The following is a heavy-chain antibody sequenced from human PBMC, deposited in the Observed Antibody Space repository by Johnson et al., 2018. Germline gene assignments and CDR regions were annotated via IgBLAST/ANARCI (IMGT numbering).Heavy chain of an antibody. CDR1: GFTFDDYA. CDR3: AKNQVGYSYAHGDYYYYMDV. J-gene: IGHJ6*03. V-gene: IGHV3-9*01. D-gene: IGHD5-18*01. CDR2: ISWNSGSI. Sequence: VQLVQSGGGLVQPGRSLRLSCAASGFTFDDYAMHWVRQAPGKGLEWVSGISWNSGSIGYADSVKGRFTISRDNAKNSLYLQMNSLRAEDTALYYCAKNQVGYSYAHGDYYYYMDVWGKGTTVTVSS.